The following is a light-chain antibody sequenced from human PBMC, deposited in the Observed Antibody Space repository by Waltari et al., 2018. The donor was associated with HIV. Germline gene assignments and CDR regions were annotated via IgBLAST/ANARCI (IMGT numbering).Light chain of an antibody. CDR3: ATWDDRLNAWV. CDR1: SPNIGTNP. J-gene: IGLJ3*02. Sequence: QSVLTPPPSASGAPGQRVTIPYSRSSPNIGTNPVNWSRTPPGTAPKLLIYSNNQRPSGVPDRLSGSRSGTSASLAISELQSEDEADYYCATWDDRLNAWVFGGGTKLTVL. V-gene: IGLV1-44*01. CDR2: SNN.